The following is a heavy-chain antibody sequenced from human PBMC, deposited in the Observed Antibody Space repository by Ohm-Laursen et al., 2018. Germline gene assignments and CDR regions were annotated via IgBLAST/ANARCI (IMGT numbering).Heavy chain of an antibody. J-gene: IGHJ4*01. Sequence: GTLSLTCNVSNAAMNSYTWNWIRQPAGRGLEWIGHISDRGRANYSPSLMSRLTMSIDTSIKQFSLKLTSGTAADTAMYYCVGTGLLNGYDYWGHGTLVTVS. V-gene: IGHV4-4*07. CDR2: ISDRGRA. CDR3: VGTGLLNGYDY. CDR1: NAAMNSYT. D-gene: IGHD3-9*01.